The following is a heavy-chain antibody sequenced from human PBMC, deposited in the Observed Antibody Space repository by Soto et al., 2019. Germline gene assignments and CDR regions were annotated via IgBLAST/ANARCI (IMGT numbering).Heavy chain of an antibody. D-gene: IGHD3-10*01. Sequence: PSETLCLTCSVAGGSISSNDWNWIRQPPGKGLEWIGYVYYSGSTNYIPSLKSRVTISVDTSKNQFSLKLTSVTAADTAVYYCARETFYYASGSYFAYFDYWGQGALVTVSS. CDR1: GGSISSND. J-gene: IGHJ4*02. CDR2: VYYSGST. CDR3: ARETFYYASGSYFAYFDY. V-gene: IGHV4-59*01.